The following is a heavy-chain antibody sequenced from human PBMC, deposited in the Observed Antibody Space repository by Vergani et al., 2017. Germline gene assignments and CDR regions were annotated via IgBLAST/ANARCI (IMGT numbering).Heavy chain of an antibody. Sequence: EVQLLESGGGLLQPGGSLRLSCAASGFTFSSYAMHWVRQAPGKGLEYVSAISSNGGSTYYADSVKGRFTISRDNSKNRLYLQMSSLRAEDTAVYYCVKGLPTRGSGWGGYFDYWGQGTLVTVSS. V-gene: IGHV3-64D*06. D-gene: IGHD6-19*01. J-gene: IGHJ4*02. CDR3: VKGLPTRGSGWGGYFDY. CDR1: GFTFSSYA. CDR2: ISSNGGST.